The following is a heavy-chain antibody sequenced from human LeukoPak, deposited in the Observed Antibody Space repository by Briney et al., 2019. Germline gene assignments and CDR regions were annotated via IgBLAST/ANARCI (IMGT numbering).Heavy chain of an antibody. V-gene: IGHV3-23*01. CDR2: MSGNGGTT. J-gene: IGHJ4*02. D-gene: IGHD3-22*01. CDR3: ARRDYYDSSGYSPLFDY. CDR1: GFTFSNAW. Sequence: GGSLRLSCAASGFTFSNAWMSWVRQAPGKGLEWVSGMSGNGGTTYYADSVKGRFTISRDNSKNTLYLQMNNLRAEDTAVYYCARRDYYDSSGYSPLFDYWGQGTLVTVSS.